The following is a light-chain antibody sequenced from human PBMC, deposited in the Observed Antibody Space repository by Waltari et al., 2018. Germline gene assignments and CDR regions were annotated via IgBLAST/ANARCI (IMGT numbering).Light chain of an antibody. V-gene: IGLV2-23*02. J-gene: IGLJ2*01. Sequence: QSALTQPASVSGSPGQSITISCTGTSSAVGNYKRVSWYQQHPSKATKLMIYAVSKRPSGVSDVFSGYTSGDMASLTISGLQPEDEAEYFCSSYAGSSKGVFGGGTKVTVL. CDR1: SSAVGNYKR. CDR3: SSYAGSSKGV. CDR2: AVS.